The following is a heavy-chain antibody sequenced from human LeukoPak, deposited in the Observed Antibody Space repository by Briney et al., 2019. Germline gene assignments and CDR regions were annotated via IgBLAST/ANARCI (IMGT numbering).Heavy chain of an antibody. CDR2: IYPGDSDT. D-gene: IGHD6-13*01. CDR1: EYSFTNYW. V-gene: IGHV5-51*01. CDR3: ARHLGTYSSSAFQH. J-gene: IGHJ1*01. Sequence: GESLKISCKGSEYSFTNYWIGWVRQMPGKGLEGMGIIYPGDSDTRYSPSFQGQVTISADKSISTAYLQWSSLKVSDTAMYYCARHLGTYSSSAFQHWGQGTPVIVSS.